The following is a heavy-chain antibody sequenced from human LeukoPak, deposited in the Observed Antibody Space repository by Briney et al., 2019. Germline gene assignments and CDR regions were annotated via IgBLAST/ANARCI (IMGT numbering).Heavy chain of an antibody. J-gene: IGHJ5*02. V-gene: IGHV3-7*01. CDR3: ARDMVWGLRWLDP. CDR2: IKQDGSEK. Sequence: GGSLRLSCAASGFTFSSSWMTWVRQAPGKGLEWVANIKQDGSEKYYVDSVKGRFTISRDNAENSLYLQMNSLRAEDTAVYYCARDMVWGLRWLDPWGQGTLVTVSS. D-gene: IGHD3-10*01. CDR1: GFTFSSSW.